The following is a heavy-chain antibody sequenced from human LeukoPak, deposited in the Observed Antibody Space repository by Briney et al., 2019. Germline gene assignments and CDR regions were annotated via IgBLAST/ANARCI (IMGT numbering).Heavy chain of an antibody. Sequence: SQTLSLTCAVSGGSISSYYWSWIRQPPGKGLEWIGYIYYSGSTNYNPSLKSRVTISVDTSKNQFSLRLSSVTAADTAMYYCARVDYGDYSKDFDYWGQGILVTVSS. CDR2: IYYSGST. CDR1: GGSISSYY. D-gene: IGHD4-17*01. V-gene: IGHV4-59*12. J-gene: IGHJ4*02. CDR3: ARVDYGDYSKDFDY.